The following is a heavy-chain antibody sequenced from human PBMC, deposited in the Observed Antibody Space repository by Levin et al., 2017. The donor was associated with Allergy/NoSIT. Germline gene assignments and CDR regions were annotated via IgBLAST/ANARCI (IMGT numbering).Heavy chain of an antibody. CDR2: ISYDGSNK. CDR3: ARGSDVDGDYAEFDY. D-gene: IGHD4-17*01. V-gene: IGHV3-30-3*01. CDR1: GFTFSSYA. J-gene: IGHJ4*02. Sequence: PGESLKISCAASGFTFSSYAMHWVRQAPGKGLEWVAVISYDGSNKYYADSVKGRFTISRDNSKNTLYLQMNSLRAEDTAVYYCARGSDVDGDYAEFDYWGQGTLVTVSS.